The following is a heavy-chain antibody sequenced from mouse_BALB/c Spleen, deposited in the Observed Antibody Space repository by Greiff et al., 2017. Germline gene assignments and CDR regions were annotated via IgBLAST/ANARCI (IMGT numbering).Heavy chain of an antibody. CDR2: INPYNGDT. CDR3: ARGGYGSLDY. V-gene: IGHV1-20*01. CDR1: GYSFTGYF. D-gene: IGHD1-1*01. J-gene: IGHJ2*01. Sequence: EVQLQQSGPELVKPGASVKISCKASGYSFTGYFMNWVMQSHGKSLEWIGRINPYNGDTFYNQKFKGKATLTVDKSSSTAYMQLSSLTSEDSAVYYGARGGYGSLDYWGQGTTLTVSS.